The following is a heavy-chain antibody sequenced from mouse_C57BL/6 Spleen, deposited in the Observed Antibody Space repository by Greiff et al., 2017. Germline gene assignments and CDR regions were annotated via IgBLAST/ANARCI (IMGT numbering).Heavy chain of an antibody. CDR2: IYPSDSET. CDR3: ARDYYGSTLDY. D-gene: IGHD1-1*01. Sequence: QVQLKQPGAELVRPGSSVKLSCKASGYTFTSYWMDWVKQRPGQGLEWIGNIYPSDSETHYNQKFKDKATLTVDKSSSTAYMQLSSLTSEDSAVYYCARDYYGSTLDYWGQGTTLTVSS. CDR1: GYTFTSYW. J-gene: IGHJ2*01. V-gene: IGHV1-61*01.